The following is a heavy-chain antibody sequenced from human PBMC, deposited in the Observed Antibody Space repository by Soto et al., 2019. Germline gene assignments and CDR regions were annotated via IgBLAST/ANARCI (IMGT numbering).Heavy chain of an antibody. CDR3: ARHETRHGDYDY. CDR1: GGSISSYY. D-gene: IGHD4-17*01. Sequence: QVQLQESGPGLVKPSETLSITCTVSGGSISSYYWSWIRQPPGKGLEWIGYIYYSGSTNYNPSLKSRVTISVDTSKNQPSLKLSSVTAADSSVYYCARHETRHGDYDYWGQGTLVTVSS. CDR2: IYYSGST. J-gene: IGHJ4*02. V-gene: IGHV4-59*08.